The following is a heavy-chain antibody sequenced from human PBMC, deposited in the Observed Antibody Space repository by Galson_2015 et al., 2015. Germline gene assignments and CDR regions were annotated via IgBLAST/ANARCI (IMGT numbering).Heavy chain of an antibody. CDR3: ARYMPETESATRGRESVWFDP. D-gene: IGHD1-14*01. CDR1: GYSFTSYW. CDR2: IYPGDSDT. J-gene: IGHJ5*02. V-gene: IGHV5-51*01. Sequence: QSGAEVKKPGESLKISCKGSGYSFTSYWIGWVRQMPGKGLEWMGIIYPGDSDTRYSPSFQGQVTISADKSISTAYLQWSSLKASDTAMYYCARYMPETESATRGRESVWFDPWGQGTLVTVSS.